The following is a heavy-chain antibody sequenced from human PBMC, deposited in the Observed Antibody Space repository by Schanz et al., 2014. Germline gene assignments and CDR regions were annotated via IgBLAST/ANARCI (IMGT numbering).Heavy chain of an antibody. CDR3: ATASSPVREAGAGSSFHL. Sequence: EVQLVESGGGLVKPGGSLRLSCATSGLTFTSAWMSWVRQAPGKGLEWVGRIKSKFDGETTDYAAPVKGRFSISRDDSQSTLYLQMNSLKIEDTAVYYCATASSPVREAGAGSSFHLWGQGTLVTVSP. V-gene: IGHV3-15*01. D-gene: IGHD6-13*01. CDR2: IKSKFDGETT. J-gene: IGHJ5*02. CDR1: GLTFTSAW.